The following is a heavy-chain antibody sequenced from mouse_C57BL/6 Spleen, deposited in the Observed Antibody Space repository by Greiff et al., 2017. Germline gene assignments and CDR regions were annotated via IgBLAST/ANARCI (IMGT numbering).Heavy chain of an antibody. CDR3: ARSRWDYYGSRAWYFDV. V-gene: IGHV1-78*01. J-gene: IGHJ1*03. CDR2: IYPRDGST. D-gene: IGHD1-1*01. Sequence: VQLVESDAELVKPGASVKISCKVSGYTFTDHTIHWMKQRPEQGLEWIGYIYPRDGSTKYNEKLKGKATLTADKSSSTAYMQLNSLTSEDSAVYFCARSRWDYYGSRAWYFDVWGTGTTVTVSS. CDR1: GYTFTDHT.